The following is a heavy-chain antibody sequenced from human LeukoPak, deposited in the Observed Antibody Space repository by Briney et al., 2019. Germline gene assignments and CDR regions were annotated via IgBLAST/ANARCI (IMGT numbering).Heavy chain of an antibody. Sequence: PSETLSLTCAVYGGSFSGYYWSWIRQPPGKGLEWIGEINHSGSTNYNPSLKSRVTISVDTSKNQFSLKLSSVTAADTAVYYCARVGIAAAGYYYYGIDVWGQGTTVTVSS. CDR1: GGSFSGYY. CDR3: ARVGIAAAGYYYYGIDV. D-gene: IGHD6-13*01. J-gene: IGHJ6*02. V-gene: IGHV4-34*01. CDR2: INHSGST.